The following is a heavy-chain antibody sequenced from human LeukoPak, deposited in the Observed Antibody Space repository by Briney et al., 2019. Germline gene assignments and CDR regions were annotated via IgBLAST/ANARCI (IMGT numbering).Heavy chain of an antibody. CDR2: INHSGST. D-gene: IGHD2-2*01. CDR1: GGSFSGYY. J-gene: IGHJ4*02. Sequence: PSETLSLTCAVYGGSFSGYYWSWIRQPPGKGLEWIGEINHSGSTNYNPSLKSRVTISVDTSKNQFSPKLSSVTAADTAVYYCARPRYCSSTSCSAAFDYWGQGTLVTVSS. V-gene: IGHV4-34*01. CDR3: ARPRYCSSTSCSAAFDY.